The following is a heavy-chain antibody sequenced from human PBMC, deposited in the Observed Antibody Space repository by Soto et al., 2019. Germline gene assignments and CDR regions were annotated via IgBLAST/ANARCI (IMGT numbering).Heavy chain of an antibody. V-gene: IGHV1-2*04. J-gene: IGHJ4*02. CDR3: ARANVDTAMVTFSPYYIDY. CDR2: INPNSGGT. CDR1: GYTFTGYY. D-gene: IGHD5-18*01. Sequence: ASVKVSCKASGYTFTGYYMHWVRQAPGQGLEWMGWINPNSGGTNYAQKFQGWVTMTRDTSISTAYMELSRLRSDDTAVYYCARANVDTAMVTFSPYYIDYWGQGTLVTVSS.